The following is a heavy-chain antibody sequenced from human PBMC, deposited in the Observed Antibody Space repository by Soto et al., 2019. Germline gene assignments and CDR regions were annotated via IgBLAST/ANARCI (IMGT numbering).Heavy chain of an antibody. V-gene: IGHV3-33*01. CDR2: IWYDGSNK. D-gene: IGHD5-18*01. Sequence: GGSLRLSCAASGFTFSSYGMHWVRQAPGKGLEWVTVIWYDGSNKYYADSVKGRFTISRDNSKNTLYLQMNSLRAEDTAVYYCASEGYSYGRGVDYWGQGTLVTVSS. J-gene: IGHJ4*02. CDR1: GFTFSSYG. CDR3: ASEGYSYGRGVDY.